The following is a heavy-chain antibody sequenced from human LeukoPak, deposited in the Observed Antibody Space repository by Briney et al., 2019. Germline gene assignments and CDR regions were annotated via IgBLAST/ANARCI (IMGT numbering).Heavy chain of an antibody. D-gene: IGHD3-3*01. CDR1: DGSFSGYY. Sequence: SETLSLTCAVYDGSFSGYYWSWIRQPPGKGLEWIGEISHSGSTNYNPSLKSRVTISLDTSKSQFSLKVRYVTAADTAVYYCARGLNDSWTGENYWGQGTLVTVSS. V-gene: IGHV4-34*01. CDR3: ARGLNDSWTGENY. J-gene: IGHJ4*02. CDR2: ISHSGST.